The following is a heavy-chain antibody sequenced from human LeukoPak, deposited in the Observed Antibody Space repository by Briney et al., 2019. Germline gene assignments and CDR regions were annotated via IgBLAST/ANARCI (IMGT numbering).Heavy chain of an antibody. CDR2: FYYSGST. CDR3: ARGRPLTYYDSSGLFDY. Sequence: PSETLSLTCTVSGGSIRSYYWTWIRQPPGKGLEWIGYFYYSGSTNYNPSLKSRVTISVDTSKKQFSLKLSSVTAADTAVYYCARGRPLTYYDSSGLFDYWGQGTLVTVSS. D-gene: IGHD3-22*01. V-gene: IGHV4-59*01. J-gene: IGHJ4*02. CDR1: GGSIRSYY.